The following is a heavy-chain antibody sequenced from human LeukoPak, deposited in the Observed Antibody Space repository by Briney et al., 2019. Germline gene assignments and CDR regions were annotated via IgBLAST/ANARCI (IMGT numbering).Heavy chain of an antibody. CDR2: SRNKGNSYTT. J-gene: IGHJ3*02. Sequence: GGSLRLSCEASGFSFSAAWMTWVRQAPGKGLEWVGRSRNKGNSYTTEYAASVKGRFTISRDDSKNSLFLQMNSLRTEDTAVYYCARDGGTGGNTAFDIWGQGTMVTVSS. D-gene: IGHD4-23*01. CDR3: ARDGGTGGNTAFDI. V-gene: IGHV3-72*01. CDR1: GFSFSAAW.